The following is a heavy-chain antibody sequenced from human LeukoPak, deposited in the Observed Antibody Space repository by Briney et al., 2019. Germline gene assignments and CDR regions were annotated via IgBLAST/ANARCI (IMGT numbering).Heavy chain of an antibody. D-gene: IGHD1-26*01. CDR2: INPSGGST. CDR3: ALWELRNDAFDI. V-gene: IGHV1-46*03. CDR1: GYTFTSYY. J-gene: IGHJ3*02. Sequence: ASVKVSCKASGYTFTSYYMHWVRQAPGQGLEWMGIINPSGGSTSYAQKFQGRVTMTRDTYTSTVYMELSSLRSEDTAVYYCALWELRNDAFDIWGQGTMVTVSS.